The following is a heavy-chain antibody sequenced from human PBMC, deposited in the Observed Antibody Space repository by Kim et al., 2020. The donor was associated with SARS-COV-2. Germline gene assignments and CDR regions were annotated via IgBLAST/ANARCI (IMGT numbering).Heavy chain of an antibody. CDR1: GFTFSSYA. Sequence: GGSLRLSCAASGFTFSSYAMSWVRQAPGKGLEWVSAISGSGGSTYYADSVKGRFTISRDNSKNTLYLQMNSLRAEDTAVYYCAMHRYCSSTSCYLAYYYYGMDVWGQGTTVTVSS. CDR3: AMHRYCSSTSCYLAYYYYGMDV. J-gene: IGHJ6*02. D-gene: IGHD2-2*01. V-gene: IGHV3-23*01. CDR2: ISGSGGST.